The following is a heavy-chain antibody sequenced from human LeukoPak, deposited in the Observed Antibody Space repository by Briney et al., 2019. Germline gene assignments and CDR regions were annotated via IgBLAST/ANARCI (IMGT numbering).Heavy chain of an antibody. CDR3: ARVNPPLAPGAFDI. CDR1: GFIFNNYW. Sequence: AGGSLRLTCAASGFIFNNYWMTWVRQAPGKGLAWVANIKQDGSEKYYVDSVKGRFTISRDNVKNLLSLQMSSLRGEDTAVYFCARVNPPLAPGAFDIWGQGTMVAVSS. J-gene: IGHJ3*02. CDR2: IKQDGSEK. V-gene: IGHV3-7*01.